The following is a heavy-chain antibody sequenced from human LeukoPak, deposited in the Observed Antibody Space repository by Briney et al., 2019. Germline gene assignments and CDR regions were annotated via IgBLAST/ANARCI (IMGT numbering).Heavy chain of an antibody. CDR1: GGSISAYY. D-gene: IGHD5-18*01. J-gene: IGHJ4*02. CDR3: ASSVQVDTAMVTFDY. Sequence: PSETLSLTCNVSGGSISAYYWSWIRQPPGKGLEWIGYIDNSGGTNYNPSLKGRVTISVDTSKNQFSLKLRSVTAADTAVYYCASSVQVDTAMVTFDYWGQGTLVTVSS. V-gene: IGHV4-59*08. CDR2: IDNSGGT.